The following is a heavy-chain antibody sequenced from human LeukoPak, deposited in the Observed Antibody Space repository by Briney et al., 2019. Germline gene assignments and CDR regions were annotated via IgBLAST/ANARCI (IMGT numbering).Heavy chain of an antibody. D-gene: IGHD6-19*01. Sequence: GRSLRLSCAASGFTFDDYAVQWVRQAPGKGLEWVSGISWNSGSIGYADSVKGRFTISRDNAKNSLYLQMNSLRTEDTALYFCAKDYTSGWYGYFFDYWGQGTLVTVSS. CDR3: AKDYTSGWYGYFFDY. V-gene: IGHV3-9*01. CDR2: ISWNSGSI. J-gene: IGHJ4*02. CDR1: GFTFDDYA.